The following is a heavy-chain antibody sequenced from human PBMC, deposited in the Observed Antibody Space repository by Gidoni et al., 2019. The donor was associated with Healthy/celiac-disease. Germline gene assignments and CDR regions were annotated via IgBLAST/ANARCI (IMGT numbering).Heavy chain of an antibody. D-gene: IGHD3-22*01. CDR3: ARWSYYDSSGPLHAFDI. V-gene: IGHV4-30-4*01. CDR1: GGSIRSGDYY. J-gene: IGHJ3*02. CDR2: IYYSGST. Sequence: QVQLQESGPGLVKPSQTLSLTCTVSGGSIRSGDYYWSWIRQPPGKGLEWIGYIYYSGSTYYNPSLKSRVTISVDTSKNQFSLKLSSVTAADTAVYYCARWSYYDSSGPLHAFDIWGQGTMVTVSS.